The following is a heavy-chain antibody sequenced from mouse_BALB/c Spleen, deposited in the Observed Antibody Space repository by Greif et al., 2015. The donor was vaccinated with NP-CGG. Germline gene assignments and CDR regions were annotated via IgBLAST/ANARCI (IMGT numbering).Heavy chain of an antibody. CDR2: IRSKSNNYAT. Sequence: EVMLVESGGGLVQPKGSLKLSCAASGFTFNTYAMNWVRQAPGKGLEWVARIRSKSNNYATYYADSVKDRFTIPRDDSQSMLYLQMNNLKTEDTAVYYCVRHGDFDYWGQCTALTVSS. CDR1: GFTFNTYA. J-gene: IGHJ2*01. CDR3: VRHGDFDY. V-gene: IGHV10-1*02.